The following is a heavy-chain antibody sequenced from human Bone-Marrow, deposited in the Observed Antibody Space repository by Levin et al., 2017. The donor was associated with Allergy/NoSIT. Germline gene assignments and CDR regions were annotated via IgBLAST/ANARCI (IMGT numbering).Heavy chain of an antibody. J-gene: IGHJ4*02. Sequence: GGSLRLSCAASGFTFSSYWMSWVRQAPGKGLEWVANIKQDGSEKYYVDSVKGRFTISRDNAKNSLYLQMNSLRAEDTAVYYCARLSHYSSSSFDYWGQGTLVTVSS. CDR1: GFTFSSYW. CDR3: ARLSHYSSSSFDY. CDR2: IKQDGSEK. D-gene: IGHD6-6*01. V-gene: IGHV3-7*01.